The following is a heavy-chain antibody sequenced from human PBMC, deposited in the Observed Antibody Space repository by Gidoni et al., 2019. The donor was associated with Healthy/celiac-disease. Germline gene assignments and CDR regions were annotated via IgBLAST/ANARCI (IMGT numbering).Heavy chain of an antibody. V-gene: IGHV4-31*03. D-gene: IGHD3-10*01. J-gene: IGHJ4*02. Sequence: QVQLQESGPGLVKPSQTLSLTCTVTGGSISSGGYYWSWIRQHPGKGLEWIGYIYYSGSTYYNPSLKSRVTISLDTSKNQFSLKLSSVTAADTAVYYCARGTLLSGFDYWGQGTLVTVSS. CDR3: ARGTLLSGFDY. CDR2: IYYSGST. CDR1: GGSISSGGYY.